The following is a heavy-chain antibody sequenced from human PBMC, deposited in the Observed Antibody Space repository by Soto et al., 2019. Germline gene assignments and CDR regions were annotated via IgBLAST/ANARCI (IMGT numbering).Heavy chain of an antibody. V-gene: IGHV1-46*01. D-gene: IGHD3-22*01. CDR3: AREAINSSGYSRYFQH. Sequence: SVKVSCKASGYTFTHYHVDWVRQAPVRGLEWLGMINPSGGSTTYSQNLQGRVTMTRDTSTNTVYMELRSLRSEDTAGYYCAREAINSSGYSRYFQHWGQGTLVTVSS. CDR2: INPSGGST. J-gene: IGHJ1*01. CDR1: GYTFTHYH.